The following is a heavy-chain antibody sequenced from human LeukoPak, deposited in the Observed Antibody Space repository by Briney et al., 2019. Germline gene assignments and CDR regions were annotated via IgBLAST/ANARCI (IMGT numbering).Heavy chain of an antibody. Sequence: GASVKVSCKASGGTFSSYAISWVRQAPGQGLEWMGGIIPIFGTANYAQKFQGRVTITADESTSTAYMELSSLRSEDTAVYYCARAMYYYDSSGYPNYYYYMDVWGKGTTVTVSS. J-gene: IGHJ6*03. D-gene: IGHD3-22*01. V-gene: IGHV1-69*01. CDR3: ARAMYYYDSSGYPNYYYYMDV. CDR1: GGTFSSYA. CDR2: IIPIFGTA.